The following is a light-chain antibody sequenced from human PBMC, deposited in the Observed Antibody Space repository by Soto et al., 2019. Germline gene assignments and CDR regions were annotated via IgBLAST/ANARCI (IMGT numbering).Light chain of an antibody. CDR1: QGISTY. Sequence: DIQMTQSPSSLSASVGDRVTITCRASQGISTYLAWYQQKPGKVPKLLIYAASTLQSGVPSRFSGSGSGTHFTLSISSLQPEDVAPYEFQKYNSAPLTFGGGTKLEI. J-gene: IGKJ4*01. CDR3: QKYNSAPLT. V-gene: IGKV1-27*01. CDR2: AAS.